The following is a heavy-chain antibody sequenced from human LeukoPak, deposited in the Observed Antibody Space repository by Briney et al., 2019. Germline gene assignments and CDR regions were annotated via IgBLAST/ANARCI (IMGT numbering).Heavy chain of an antibody. CDR3: AREVVGARNWFDP. D-gene: IGHD1-26*01. V-gene: IGHV3-48*04. CDR1: GFTFSSYS. Sequence: PGGSLRLSCAASGFTFSSYSMNWVRQAPGKGLEWVSYTSSGSTIYYADSVKGRFTISRDNAKNSLYLQMNSLRAEDTAVYYCAREVVGARNWFDPWGQGTLVTVSS. J-gene: IGHJ5*02. CDR2: TSSGSTI.